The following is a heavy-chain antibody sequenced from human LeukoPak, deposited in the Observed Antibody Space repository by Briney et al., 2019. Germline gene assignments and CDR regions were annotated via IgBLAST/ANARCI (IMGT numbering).Heavy chain of an antibody. D-gene: IGHD3-3*01. Sequence: GGSLRLSCAASGFTFSDYYMSWIRQAPGKGLEWVSYISSSGSTIYYADSVKGRSTISRDNAKNSLYLQMNSLRAEDTAVYYCARDPPHYDFWSGYHRPLYYYGMDVWGQGTTVTVSS. CDR1: GFTFSDYY. CDR2: ISSSGSTI. V-gene: IGHV3-11*01. J-gene: IGHJ6*02. CDR3: ARDPPHYDFWSGYHRPLYYYGMDV.